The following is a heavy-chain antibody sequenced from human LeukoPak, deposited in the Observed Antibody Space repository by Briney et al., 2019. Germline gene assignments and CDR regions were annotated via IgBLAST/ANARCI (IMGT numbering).Heavy chain of an antibody. V-gene: IGHV4-59*01. D-gene: IGHD1-1*01. Sequence: SETLSLTCTVSGGSINYYYWSWIRQSPGKGLEWIGSIYYSGSTYYNPSLKSRVTISVDTSKNQFSLKLSSVTAADTAVYYCARVRPGYYYYMDVWGKGTTVTVSS. CDR1: GGSINYYY. CDR3: ARVRPGYYYYMDV. CDR2: IYYSGST. J-gene: IGHJ6*03.